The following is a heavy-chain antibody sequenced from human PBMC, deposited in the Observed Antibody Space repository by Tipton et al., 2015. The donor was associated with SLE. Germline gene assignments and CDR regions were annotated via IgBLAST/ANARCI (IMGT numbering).Heavy chain of an antibody. J-gene: IGHJ2*01. CDR1: GFTVSSNY. CDR3: AREKGITNNWYFDL. Sequence: SLRLSCAASGFTVSSNYMSWVRRAPGKGLEWVSVIFSGGSTYYADSVKGRFTISRDNAKNSLYLQMNSLRAEDTAVYYCAREKGITNNWYFDLWGRGTLVTVSS. D-gene: IGHD3-10*01. CDR2: IFSGGST. V-gene: IGHV3-53*01.